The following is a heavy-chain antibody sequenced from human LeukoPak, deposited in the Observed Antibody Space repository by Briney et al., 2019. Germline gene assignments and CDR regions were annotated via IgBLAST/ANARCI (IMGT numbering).Heavy chain of an antibody. CDR3: ASADGWLVGVSY. D-gene: IGHD6-19*01. CDR2: IWYDGSNK. V-gene: IGHV3-33*01. Sequence: GRSLRLSCAASGFTFSSYGMHWVRQAPGKGLEWVAVIWYDGSNKYYADSVKGRFTISRDNSKNTLYLQMNSLRAEDTAVYYCASADGWLVGVSYWGQGTLVTVSS. J-gene: IGHJ4*02. CDR1: GFTFSSYG.